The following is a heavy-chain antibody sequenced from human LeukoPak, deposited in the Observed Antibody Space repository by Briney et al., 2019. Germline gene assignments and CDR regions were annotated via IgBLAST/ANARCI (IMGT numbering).Heavy chain of an antibody. CDR1: GGLTSSGDYY. Sequence: SETLSLTRTVSGGLTSSGDYYWSWIRQSPAKGLEWIGQVYYSGSTLYSPSLKSRLTISIDTSKNQFSLRLSSVTGADTAVYYCASLSVWELATHPGGSFDYWGRGILVTVSS. CDR3: ASLSVWELATHPGGSFDY. D-gene: IGHD5-24*01. V-gene: IGHV4-30-4*01. J-gene: IGHJ4*02. CDR2: VYYSGST.